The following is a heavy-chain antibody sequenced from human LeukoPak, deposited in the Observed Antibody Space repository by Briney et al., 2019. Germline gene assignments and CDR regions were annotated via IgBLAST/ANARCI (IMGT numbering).Heavy chain of an antibody. J-gene: IGHJ4*02. CDR2: INHSGST. CDR1: GGSFSGYY. D-gene: IGHD6-6*01. Sequence: SETLSLTCAVYGGSFSGYYWSWIRQPPGKGLEWIGEINHSGSTNYNPSLKSRVTISVDTSKNQFSLKLSSVTAADTAVYYCARVGAAARPHFGGSILDYWGQGTLVTFSS. CDR3: ARVGAAARPHFGGSILDY. V-gene: IGHV4-34*01.